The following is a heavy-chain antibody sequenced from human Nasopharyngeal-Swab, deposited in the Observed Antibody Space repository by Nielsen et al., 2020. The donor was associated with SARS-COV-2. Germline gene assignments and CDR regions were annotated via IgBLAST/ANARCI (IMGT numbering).Heavy chain of an antibody. V-gene: IGHV3-73*01. CDR1: GSTFTNVW. CDR3: TTDFYFDY. CDR2: IGDKDHNYAT. Sequence: GESLKISCAVSGSTFTNVWMTWVRQAPGQGLEWVGRIGDKDHNYATTYGASVQGRFTISRDDSKNTAFLQMDSLKTEDTALYYCTTDFYFDYWGQGTLVTVSS. J-gene: IGHJ4*02.